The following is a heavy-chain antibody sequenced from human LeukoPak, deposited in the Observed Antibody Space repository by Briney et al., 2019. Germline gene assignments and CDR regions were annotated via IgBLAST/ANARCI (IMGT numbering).Heavy chain of an antibody. CDR3: ARDLYSSDY. CDR2: IHGSGSSI. J-gene: IGHJ4*02. Sequence: GGSLRLSCAASGFTFSNYEMNWVRQAPGKGLEWVSYIHGSGSSIYYADSVKGRFTISRDNAKNSLYLQMNSLRAEDTAVYYCARDLYSSDYWGQGTLVTVSS. V-gene: IGHV3-48*03. CDR1: GFTFSNYE. D-gene: IGHD6-13*01.